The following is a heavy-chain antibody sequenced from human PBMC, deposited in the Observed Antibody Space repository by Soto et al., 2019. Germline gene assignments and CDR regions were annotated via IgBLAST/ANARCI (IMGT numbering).Heavy chain of an antibody. CDR3: ARPANTMIVVVMFDY. V-gene: IGHV3-23*01. Sequence: GGSLRLTCAASGFTFSSYAMSWVRQAPGKGLEWVSAISGSGGSTYYADSVKGRLTISRDNSKNTLYLQMKSLRAEDTAVYYCARPANTMIVVVMFDYWGQGTMVTLSS. CDR1: GFTFSSYA. D-gene: IGHD3-22*01. CDR2: ISGSGGST. J-gene: IGHJ4*02.